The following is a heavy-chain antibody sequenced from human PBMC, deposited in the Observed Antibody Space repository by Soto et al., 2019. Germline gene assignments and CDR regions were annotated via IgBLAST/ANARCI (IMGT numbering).Heavy chain of an antibody. CDR3: ARVERGTATTVVDAFDI. D-gene: IGHD1-1*01. J-gene: IGHJ3*02. CDR2: MSHSGGT. V-gene: IGHV4-61*01. CDR1: GGSVNSGNYY. Sequence: SDTLSLTRAVFGGSVNSGNYYWSWIRQPPGKGLEWIGEMSHSGGTHFNPSLKSRVTISVDTSKNQFSLKMSSVTAADTALYYCARVERGTATTVVDAFDIWGPGTMVTVSS.